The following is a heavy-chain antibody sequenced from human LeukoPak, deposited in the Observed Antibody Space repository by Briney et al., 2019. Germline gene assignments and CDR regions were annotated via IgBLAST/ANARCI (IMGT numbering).Heavy chain of an antibody. CDR3: ARGHDWFDP. CDR1: GGSISSGSYY. Sequence: SETLSLTCTVSGGSISSGSYYWSWIRQPAGKGLEWIVRIYTSGSTNYNPSLKRRVTISVDTSKNQFSLKLSSVTAADTAVYYCARGHDWFDPWGQGTLVTVSS. V-gene: IGHV4-61*02. CDR2: IYTSGST. J-gene: IGHJ5*02.